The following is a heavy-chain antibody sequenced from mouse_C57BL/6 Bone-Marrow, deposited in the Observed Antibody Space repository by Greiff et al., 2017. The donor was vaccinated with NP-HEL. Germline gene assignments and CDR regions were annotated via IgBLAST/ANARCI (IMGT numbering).Heavy chain of an antibody. V-gene: IGHV1-9*01. J-gene: IGHJ2*01. CDR3: AREGGSSFFDY. D-gene: IGHD1-1*01. Sequence: VKLVESGAELMKPGASVKLSCKATGYTFTGYWIEWVKQRPGHGLEWIGEILPGSGSTNYNEKFTGKATLPVDKSSNNAYMQLSSLTTDDSAIYCGAREGGSSFFDYWGQGTTLTVSS. CDR1: GYTFTGYW. CDR2: ILPGSGST.